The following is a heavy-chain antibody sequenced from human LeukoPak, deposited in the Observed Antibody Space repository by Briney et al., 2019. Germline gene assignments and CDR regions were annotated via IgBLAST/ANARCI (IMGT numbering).Heavy chain of an antibody. CDR1: GYTFTSYG. D-gene: IGHD4-17*01. J-gene: IGHJ4*02. Sequence: ASVKVSCKASGYTFTSYGISWVRQAPGQGLEWMGWISAYNGNTNNAQKLQGRVTMTTDTSTSTAYMELRSLRSDDTAVYYCARDYGDYVGLTFGYWGQGTLVTVSS. V-gene: IGHV1-18*01. CDR2: ISAYNGNT. CDR3: ARDYGDYVGLTFGY.